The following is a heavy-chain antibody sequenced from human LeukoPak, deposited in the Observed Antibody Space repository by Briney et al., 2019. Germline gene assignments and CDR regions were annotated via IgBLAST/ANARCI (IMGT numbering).Heavy chain of an antibody. CDR3: ARREGTMGRAFDI. CDR1: GGSISSYY. CDR2: IYYSGST. V-gene: IGHV4-59*08. J-gene: IGHJ3*02. D-gene: IGHD3-10*01. Sequence: SETLSLTCTVSGGSISSYYWSWIRQPPGKGLERIGYIYYSGSTNYNPSLKSRVTISVDTSKNQFSLKLSSVAAADTAVYYCARREGTMGRAFDIWGQGTMVTVSS.